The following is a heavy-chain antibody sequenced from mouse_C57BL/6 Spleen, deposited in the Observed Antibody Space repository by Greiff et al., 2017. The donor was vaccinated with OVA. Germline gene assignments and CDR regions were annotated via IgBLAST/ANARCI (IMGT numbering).Heavy chain of an antibody. CDR2: INPGSGGT. CDR3: ARRGSYVTGYFDV. Sequence: VQLQESGAELVRPGTSVKVSCKASGYAFTNYLIEWVKQRPGQGLEWIGVINPGSGGTNYNEKFKGKATLTADKSSSTAYRQLSSLTSEDSAVYFCARRGSYVTGYFDVWGTGTTVTVSS. CDR1: GYAFTNYL. V-gene: IGHV1-54*01. D-gene: IGHD2-12*01. J-gene: IGHJ1*03.